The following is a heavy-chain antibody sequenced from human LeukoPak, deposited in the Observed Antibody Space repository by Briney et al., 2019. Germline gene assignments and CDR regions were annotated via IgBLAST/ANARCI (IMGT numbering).Heavy chain of an antibody. CDR2: IDNSGST. V-gene: IGHV4-61*09. J-gene: IGHJ6*03. CDR1: GGSISSTGYY. CDR3: ARDCEFCDLLFYMNV. D-gene: IGHD3-16*01. Sequence: PSETLSLTCTVSGGSISSTGYYWTWIRQPAETGLEWIGHIDNSGSTNCNPSLKSRVTISVDTSKNQFSLNLTSVTAADTADYYCARDCEFCDLLFYMNVWGKGTTVTVSS.